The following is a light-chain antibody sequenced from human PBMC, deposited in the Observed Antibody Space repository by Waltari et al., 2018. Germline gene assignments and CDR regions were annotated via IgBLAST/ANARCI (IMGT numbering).Light chain of an antibody. CDR2: GQN. CDR3: HSRDTTSTRL. Sequence: SSELPQDPAVSVALGQTFRITCQGARLRIFYASWYQQRPGQAPILVLYGQNNRPSGIPDRFSGSTSGNTASLTITRAQAEDEGDYFCHSRDTTSTRLFGGGTRVTV. J-gene: IGLJ2*01. V-gene: IGLV3-19*01. CDR1: RLRIFY.